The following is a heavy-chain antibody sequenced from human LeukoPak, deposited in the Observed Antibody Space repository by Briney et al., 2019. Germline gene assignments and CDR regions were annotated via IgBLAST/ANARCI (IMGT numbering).Heavy chain of an antibody. CDR2: IRSDGSNT. V-gene: IGHV3-30*02. CDR1: GFTFSTYG. J-gene: IGHJ4*02. CDR3: ARTLTSACGELGY. D-gene: IGHD1-26*01. Sequence: GGSLRLSCAAYGFTFSTYGMHWVRQAPGEGRGWGAFIRSDGSNTYYADSVKGRFTISRDNSKNTLYMQMNSRRAENTAVYYCARTLTSACGELGYWGQGTLVTVSS.